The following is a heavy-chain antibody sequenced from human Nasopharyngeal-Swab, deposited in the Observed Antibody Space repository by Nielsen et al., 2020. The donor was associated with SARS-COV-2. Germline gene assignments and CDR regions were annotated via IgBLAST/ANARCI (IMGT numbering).Heavy chain of an antibody. Sequence: ASVKVSCKVSGYTLTESSMHWVRQAPGKGLEWMGGFDPEDGERFSAQRFRGRVTMTEDTSTDTAYMELSSLRSEDTAVYYCATQKLWSSGFDIWGQGTMVTVSS. J-gene: IGHJ3*02. CDR2: FDPEDGER. V-gene: IGHV1-24*01. CDR1: GYTLTESS. CDR3: ATQKLWSSGFDI. D-gene: IGHD3-10*01.